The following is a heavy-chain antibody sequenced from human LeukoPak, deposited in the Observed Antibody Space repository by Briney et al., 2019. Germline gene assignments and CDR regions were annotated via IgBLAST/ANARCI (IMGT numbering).Heavy chain of an antibody. D-gene: IGHD3-9*01. Sequence: SETLSLTCIVSGGSIRSYYWSWIRQSPGKGLEWIGYVYHSGSTNYNPSLKSRVTISVDTSKNQFSLKLSSVTAADTAVYYCARALEGYYDILTGYPFFDYWGQGTLVTVSS. V-gene: IGHV4-59*01. J-gene: IGHJ4*02. CDR1: GGSIRSYY. CDR3: ARALEGYYDILTGYPFFDY. CDR2: VYHSGST.